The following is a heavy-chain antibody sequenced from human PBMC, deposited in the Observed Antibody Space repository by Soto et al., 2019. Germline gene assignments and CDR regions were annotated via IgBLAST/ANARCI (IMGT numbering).Heavy chain of an antibody. CDR3: ARDKYYYDSSGQNYYYYGMDV. CDR2: IYYSGST. Sequence: RSLTCTVSGGSISSYYWSWIRQPPGKGLEWIGYIYYSGSTNYNPSLKSRVTISVDTSKNQFSLKLSSVTAADTAVYYCARDKYYYDSSGQNYYYYGMDVWGQGTTVTVSS. J-gene: IGHJ6*02. CDR1: GGSISSYY. D-gene: IGHD3-22*01. V-gene: IGHV4-59*01.